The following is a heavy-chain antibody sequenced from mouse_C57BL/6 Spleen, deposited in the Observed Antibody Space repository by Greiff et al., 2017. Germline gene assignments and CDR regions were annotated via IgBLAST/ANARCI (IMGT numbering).Heavy chain of an antibody. D-gene: IGHD1-1*02. V-gene: IGHV1-64*01. Sequence: QVQLQQPGAELVKPGASVKLSCKASGYTFTSYWMHWVKQRPGQGLEWIGMIHPNSGSTNYNEKFKSKATLTVDKSSSTAYMQLSSLTSEDSAVYYCARSELWNGYYFDDWGQGTTLTVSS. CDR2: IHPNSGST. CDR3: ARSELWNGYYFDD. CDR1: GYTFTSYW. J-gene: IGHJ2*01.